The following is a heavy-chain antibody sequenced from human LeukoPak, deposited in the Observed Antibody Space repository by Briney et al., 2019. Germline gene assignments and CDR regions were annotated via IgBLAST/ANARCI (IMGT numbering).Heavy chain of an antibody. CDR2: IYYSGST. D-gene: IGHD3-22*01. Sequence: PSETLSLTCTVSGGSISSYYWSWIRQPPGKGLEWIGYIYYSGSTNYNPSLKSRVTISVDTSKNQFSLKLSSVTAADTAVYYCARDSGHYYDSSGSLGLWGQGTLVTFSS. CDR1: GGSISSYY. V-gene: IGHV4-59*01. J-gene: IGHJ4*02. CDR3: ARDSGHYYDSSGSLGL.